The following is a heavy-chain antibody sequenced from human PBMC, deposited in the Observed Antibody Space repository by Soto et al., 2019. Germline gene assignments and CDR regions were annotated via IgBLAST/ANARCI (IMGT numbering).Heavy chain of an antibody. CDR1: GFSFTSYG. J-gene: IGHJ6*02. D-gene: IGHD6-13*01. V-gene: IGHV3-30*18. CDR2: ISYDGNNK. CDR3: VKDRAVIVAATSIGMDV. Sequence: GGSLRLSCAASGFSFTSYGMHWVRQAPGKGLEWVTFISYDGNNKYYTDSVKGRLTISRDNSKNTLYLQMNSLRAEDTAVYYSVKDRAVIVAATSIGMDVWGQGTTVTVSS.